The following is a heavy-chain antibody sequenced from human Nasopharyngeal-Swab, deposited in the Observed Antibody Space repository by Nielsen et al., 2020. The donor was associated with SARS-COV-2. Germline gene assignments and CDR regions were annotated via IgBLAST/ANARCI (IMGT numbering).Heavy chain of an antibody. V-gene: IGHV1-2*06. D-gene: IGHD6-19*01. CDR1: GYTFTGYY. CDR3: ARARYSSGWYVDY. Sequence: ASVKVSCKDSGYTFTGYYMHWVRQAPGQGLEWMGRINPNSGGTNYARKFQGRVTMTRDTSISTAYMELSRLRSDDTAVYYCARARYSSGWYVDYWGQGTLVTVSS. J-gene: IGHJ4*02. CDR2: INPNSGGT.